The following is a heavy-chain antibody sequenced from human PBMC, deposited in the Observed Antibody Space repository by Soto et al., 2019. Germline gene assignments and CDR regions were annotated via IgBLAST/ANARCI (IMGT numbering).Heavy chain of an antibody. Sequence: PGGSLRLSCAASGFTFDDYAMHWVRQAPGKGLERVSGISWNSGSIGYADSVKGRFTISRDNAKNSLYLQMNSLRAEDTALYYCAKDVGSSGSDAFDIWGQGTMVTVSS. D-gene: IGHD6-19*01. CDR3: AKDVGSSGSDAFDI. CDR1: GFTFDDYA. V-gene: IGHV3-9*01. J-gene: IGHJ3*02. CDR2: ISWNSGSI.